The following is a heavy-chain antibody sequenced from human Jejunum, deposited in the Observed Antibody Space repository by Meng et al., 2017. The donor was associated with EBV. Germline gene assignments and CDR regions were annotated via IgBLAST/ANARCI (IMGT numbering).Heavy chain of an antibody. J-gene: IGHJ4*02. V-gene: IGHV3-23*01. CDR2: ISGSAGNT. CDR3: AKLLKY. CDR1: GFSFSNSA. Sequence: EVTLLESGGGLVQHGWSLSLACAASGFSFSNSAMSWVRQAPGKGLEWVSVISGSAGNTYYADSVKGRFTISRDLSNNTLYLQMNSLRAEDTAIYYCAKLLKYWGQGTLVTVSS.